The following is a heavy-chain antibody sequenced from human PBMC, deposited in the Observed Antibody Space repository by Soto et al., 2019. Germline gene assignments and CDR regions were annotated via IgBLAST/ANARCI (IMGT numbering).Heavy chain of an antibody. CDR2: INPSGST. CDR1: GGSISSYY. J-gene: IGHJ5*02. Sequence: PSGTLSLTCTVSGGSISSYYWSWIRQPPGKGLEWIGEINPSGSTNYNPSLKSRVTISVDTSKNQFSLKLSSVTAADTAVYYCARRFYRAAAGTGGWFDPWGQGTLVNVSS. V-gene: IGHV4-34*01. CDR3: ARRFYRAAAGTGGWFDP. D-gene: IGHD6-13*01.